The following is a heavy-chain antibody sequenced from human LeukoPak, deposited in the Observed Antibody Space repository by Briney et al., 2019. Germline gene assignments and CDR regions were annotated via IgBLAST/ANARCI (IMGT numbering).Heavy chain of an antibody. Sequence: PSETLTLTCTVSGGSISSSYWRWIRQPPGKGLEWIGYIYYGGSTNYNPSLKSRVTISVDTSKNQFSLNLSSVTAADTAVYYCARELSDAFDIWGQGTMVTVSS. CDR3: ARELSDAFDI. J-gene: IGHJ3*02. CDR1: GGSISSSY. CDR2: IYYGGST. D-gene: IGHD3-10*01. V-gene: IGHV4-59*01.